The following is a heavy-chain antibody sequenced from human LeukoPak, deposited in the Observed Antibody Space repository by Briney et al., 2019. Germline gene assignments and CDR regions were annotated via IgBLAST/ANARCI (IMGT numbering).Heavy chain of an antibody. J-gene: IGHJ4*02. CDR2: IKQDGSET. V-gene: IGHV3-7*01. CDR1: GFTFSKYW. CDR3: ARDLLGVWAY. Sequence: PGGSLRLSCAGSGFTFSKYWMSLVRQAPGKGLEWVTNIKQDGSETSYLDSVRGRFTVSRDNTKNSVYLQMNSLRAEDTAVYYSARDLLGVWAYWGPGTLVTVSS. D-gene: IGHD3-10*01.